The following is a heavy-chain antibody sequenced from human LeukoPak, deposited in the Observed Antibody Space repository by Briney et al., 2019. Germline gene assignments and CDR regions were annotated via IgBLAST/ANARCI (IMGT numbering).Heavy chain of an antibody. Sequence: PSETLSLTCAVYGGSFSNYYWSWIRQSPGKGLEWIGEINQSGSTNYNPSLKSRVTISLDASKQQFSLKVTSVTAADTAVYYCAREKSAVTVSFDYWGQGDLVTVSS. V-gene: IGHV4-34*01. CDR2: INQSGST. CDR3: AREKSAVTVSFDY. CDR1: GGSFSNYY. D-gene: IGHD4-17*01. J-gene: IGHJ4*02.